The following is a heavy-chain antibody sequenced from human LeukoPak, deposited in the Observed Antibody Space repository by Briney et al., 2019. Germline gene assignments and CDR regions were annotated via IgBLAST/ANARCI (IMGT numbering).Heavy chain of an antibody. J-gene: IGHJ4*02. V-gene: IGHV1-46*01. Sequence: ASVKVSCKASGYTFTSYYMHWVRQAPGQGLEWMGIINPSGGSTNYAQKFQGRVTITADKSTSTAYMELSSLRSEDTAVYYCARWVYSGSYTEYFDYWGQGTLVTVSS. CDR2: INPSGGST. D-gene: IGHD1-26*01. CDR3: ARWVYSGSYTEYFDY. CDR1: GYTFTSYY.